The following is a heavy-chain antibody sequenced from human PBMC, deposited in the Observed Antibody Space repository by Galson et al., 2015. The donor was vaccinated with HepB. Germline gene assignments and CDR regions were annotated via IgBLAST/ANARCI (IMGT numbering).Heavy chain of an antibody. CDR2: ISGSGVST. Sequence: SLRLSCAASGFMFSSYAMSWVRQALGKGLAWVSSISGSGVSTYYADSVKGRFIISRDNSKNTLYLQLNSLRAEDTAVYFCAKTVGQWLDSGIDQWGQGTLATVSS. D-gene: IGHD6-19*01. J-gene: IGHJ4*02. CDR3: AKTVGQWLDSGIDQ. CDR1: GFMFSSYA. V-gene: IGHV3-23*01.